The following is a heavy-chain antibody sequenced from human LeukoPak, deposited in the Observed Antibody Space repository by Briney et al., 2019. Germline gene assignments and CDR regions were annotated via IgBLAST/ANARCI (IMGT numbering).Heavy chain of an antibody. J-gene: IGHJ4*02. CDR2: ISWDGGST. D-gene: IGHD4-17*01. CDR3: AKERLNYSDY. V-gene: IGHV3-43D*03. Sequence: GGSVRLSCAASGFTFDDYAMHWVRQAPGKGLEWVSLISWDGGSTYYADSVKGRFTISRDNSKNSLYLQMNSLRAEDTALYYCAKERLNYSDYWGQGALVTVSS. CDR1: GFTFDDYA.